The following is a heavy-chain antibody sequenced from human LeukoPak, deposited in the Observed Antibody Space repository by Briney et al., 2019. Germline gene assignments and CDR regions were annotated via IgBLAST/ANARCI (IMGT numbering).Heavy chain of an antibody. V-gene: IGHV3-74*01. CDR1: GFTFSSYW. Sequence: GGSLRLSCAASGFTFSSYWMHWVRRAPGKGLVWVSRINTDGSSTSYADSVKGRFTISRDNAKNTLYLQMNSLRAEDTAVYYCATTYYDFWSGYLDAFDIWGQGTMVTVSS. D-gene: IGHD3-3*01. J-gene: IGHJ3*02. CDR2: INTDGSST. CDR3: ATTYYDFWSGYLDAFDI.